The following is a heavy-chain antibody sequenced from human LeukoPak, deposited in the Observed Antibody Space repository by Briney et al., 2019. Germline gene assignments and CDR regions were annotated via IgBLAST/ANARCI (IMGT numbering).Heavy chain of an antibody. CDR2: ISAYNGNT. D-gene: IGHD3-3*01. Sequence: ASVKVSCKASGYTFTSYGISWVRQATGQGLEWMGWISAYNGNTNYAQKLQGRVTMTTDTSTSTAYMELRSLRSDDTAVYYCARVTYYDFWSGYPFYYYYYMDVWGKGTTVTVSS. CDR3: ARVTYYDFWSGYPFYYYYYMDV. CDR1: GYTFTSYG. J-gene: IGHJ6*03. V-gene: IGHV1-18*01.